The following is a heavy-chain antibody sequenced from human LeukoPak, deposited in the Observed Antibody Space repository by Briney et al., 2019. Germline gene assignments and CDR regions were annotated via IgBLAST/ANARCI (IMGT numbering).Heavy chain of an antibody. V-gene: IGHV4-61*01. CDR3: ATRDGYNYNWFDP. Sequence: SETLSLTCTVSGGSVSSGSYYWSWIRQPPGKGLEWIGYIYYSGSTNYNPSLKSRVAISVDTSKNQFSLKLSSVTAADTAVYYCATRDGYNYNWFDPWGQGTLVTVSS. CDR1: GGSVSSGSYY. J-gene: IGHJ5*02. D-gene: IGHD5-24*01. CDR2: IYYSGST.